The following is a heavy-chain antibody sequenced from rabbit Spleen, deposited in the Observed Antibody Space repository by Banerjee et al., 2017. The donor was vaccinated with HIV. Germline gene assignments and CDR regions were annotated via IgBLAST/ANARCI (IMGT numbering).Heavy chain of an antibody. Sequence: QSLEESGGDLVKPGASLTLTCTASGVSFSSNYYMCWVRQAPGKGLEWIACIDTSSSGFTYFVSWAKGRFTISKTSSTTVTLQMTTLTAADTATYFCARSTDITYGDLWGPGTLVTVS. V-gene: IGHV1S40*01. J-gene: IGHJ4*01. CDR1: GVSFSSNYY. D-gene: IGHD6-1*01. CDR2: IDTSSSGFT. CDR3: ARSTDITYGDL.